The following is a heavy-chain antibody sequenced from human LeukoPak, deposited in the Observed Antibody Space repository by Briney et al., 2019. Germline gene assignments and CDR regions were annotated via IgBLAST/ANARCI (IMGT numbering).Heavy chain of an antibody. Sequence: GASVKVSCKASGYTFSGYYMHWVRQAPGQSLEWMGYINPNTGGSKYAPKLRDRVTMTRDNSISTGYMELKSLTSDDTAVYYCARDHLPSYGDPSFGGFIMDVWGKGTTVTVSS. D-gene: IGHD4-17*01. CDR1: GYTFSGYY. V-gene: IGHV1-2*02. CDR3: ARDHLPSYGDPSFGGFIMDV. CDR2: INPNTGGS. J-gene: IGHJ6*04.